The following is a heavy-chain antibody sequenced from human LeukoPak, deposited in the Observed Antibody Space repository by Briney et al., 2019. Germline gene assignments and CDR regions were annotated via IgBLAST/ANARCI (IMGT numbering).Heavy chain of an antibody. CDR1: GFIFSSNA. CDR2: ISASDGDT. D-gene: IGHD4-17*01. J-gene: IGHJ4*02. Sequence: GGSLRLSCAASGFIFSSNAMSWVRQAPGKGLEWVSSISASDGDTYYADSVKGRFTISRDNSKNTLYLQMNSLRAEDTAVYYCAKDPMTTVTTVNSDWGQGTLVTVSS. V-gene: IGHV3-23*01. CDR3: AKDPMTTVTTVNSD.